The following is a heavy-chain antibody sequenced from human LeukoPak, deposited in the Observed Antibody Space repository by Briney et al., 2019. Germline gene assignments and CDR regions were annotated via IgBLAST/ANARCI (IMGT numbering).Heavy chain of an antibody. Sequence: ASVKVSCKASGYTLTDSYMHWVRQAPGQGLAWLAWINPNSGGTNYAQKFQGRVTVTSDTSISTAYMELSGLTSDDTAVYFCAREEQYRNYFDHWGQGTLVTVSS. J-gene: IGHJ4*02. V-gene: IGHV1-2*02. D-gene: IGHD1/OR15-1a*01. CDR3: AREEQYRNYFDH. CDR2: INPNSGGT. CDR1: GYTLTDSY.